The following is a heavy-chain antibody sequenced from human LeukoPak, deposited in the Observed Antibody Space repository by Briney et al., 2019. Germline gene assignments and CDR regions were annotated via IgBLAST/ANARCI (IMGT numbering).Heavy chain of an antibody. CDR2: ISVSGNT. D-gene: IGHD3-9*01. CDR1: GFTLSSYS. J-gene: IGHJ4*02. Sequence: GGSLRLPCPASGFTLSSYSMSWVRQGAGKGLEWVSSISVSGNTYHEDSVKGRFTISRDSSNNTQYLQMNSLRAGDAAVYYCARDLVGSHTGYSSGAWDYWGQGTLVTVSS. CDR3: ARDLVGSHTGYSSGAWDY. V-gene: IGHV3-23*01.